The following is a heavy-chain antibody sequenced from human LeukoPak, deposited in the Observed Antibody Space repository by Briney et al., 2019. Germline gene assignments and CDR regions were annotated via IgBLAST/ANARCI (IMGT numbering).Heavy chain of an antibody. D-gene: IGHD6-19*01. J-gene: IGHJ4*02. CDR1: GFTFSSCS. V-gene: IGHV3-21*01. CDR2: ISSSSSYI. CDR3: ARDDGGIAVAGYDY. Sequence: PGGSLRLSCAASGFTFSSCSMNWVRQAPGKGLEWVSSISSSSSYIYYADSVKGRFTISRDNAKNSLYLQMNSLRAEDTAVYYCARDDGGIAVAGYDYWGQGTLVTVSS.